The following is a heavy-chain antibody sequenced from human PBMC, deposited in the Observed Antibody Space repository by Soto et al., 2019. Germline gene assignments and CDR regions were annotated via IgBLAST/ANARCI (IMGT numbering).Heavy chain of an antibody. J-gene: IGHJ5*02. CDR3: ARDVVRGARDHNWFDP. CDR1: GGSISSYY. D-gene: IGHD3-10*01. Sequence: QVQLQESGPGLVKPSETLSLTCTVSGGSISSYYWSWIRQPPGKGLEWIGYIYYSGSTNYNPSLKSRVTISVDTSKNQFSLKLSSVTAADTAVYYCARDVVRGARDHNWFDPWGQGTLVTVSS. CDR2: IYYSGST. V-gene: IGHV4-59*01.